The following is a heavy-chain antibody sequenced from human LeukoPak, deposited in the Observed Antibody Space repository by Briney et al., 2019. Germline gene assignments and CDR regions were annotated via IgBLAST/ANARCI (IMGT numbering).Heavy chain of an antibody. J-gene: IGHJ3*02. V-gene: IGHV1-24*01. Sequence: ASVTVSCKVSGYTLTELSMHLVRQAPGNGLDWMAGFDAEDGETIYAQKFQGRVTMTEDTSTDTAYMELSSLRSEDTAVYYCANYVRGTAFDIWGQGTMVTVSS. D-gene: IGHD3-10*02. CDR3: ANYVRGTAFDI. CDR2: FDAEDGET. CDR1: GYTLTELS.